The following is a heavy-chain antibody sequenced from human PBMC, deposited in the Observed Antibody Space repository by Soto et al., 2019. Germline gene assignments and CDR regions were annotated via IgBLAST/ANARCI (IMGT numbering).Heavy chain of an antibody. CDR1: GFTFSDYY. D-gene: IGHD6-19*01. Sequence: PGGSLRLSCAASGFTFSDYYMSWIRQAPGKGLEWVSYISSSGSTIYYADSVKGRFTISRDNAKNSLYLQMNSLRAEDTAVYYCARDPVVLYSSPDYWGQGTLVTVSS. CDR2: ISSSGSTI. CDR3: ARDPVVLYSSPDY. J-gene: IGHJ4*02. V-gene: IGHV3-11*01.